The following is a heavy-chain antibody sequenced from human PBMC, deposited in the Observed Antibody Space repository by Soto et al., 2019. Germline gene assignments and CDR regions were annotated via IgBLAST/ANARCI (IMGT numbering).Heavy chain of an antibody. CDR2: IYHGNIYHSGST. CDR3: TRRGPLATGNPFDY. Sequence: SETLSLTCGVSGVSISGTNWWSWVRQPPGEGLEWIGEIYHGNIYHSGSTNYNPSLKSRVTISVDWSKNQFSLKLRSVTAADTAVYYCTRRGPLATGNPFDYWGQGTLVTVSS. V-gene: IGHV4-4*02. J-gene: IGHJ4*02. D-gene: IGHD6-13*01. CDR1: GVSISGTNW.